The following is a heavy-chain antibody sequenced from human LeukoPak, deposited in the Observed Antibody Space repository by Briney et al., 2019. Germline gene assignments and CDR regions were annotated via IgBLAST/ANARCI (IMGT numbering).Heavy chain of an antibody. CDR3: ARSPLYYYDSSGYIPPDY. D-gene: IGHD3-22*01. Sequence: GASVKVSCKASGYTFTSYDINWVRQATGQGLEWMGWMNPNSGNTGYAQKFQGRVTITRNTSISTAYMELSSLRSEDTAVYYCARSPLYYYDSSGYIPPDYWGQGTLVTVSS. J-gene: IGHJ4*02. CDR1: GYTFTSYD. V-gene: IGHV1-8*03. CDR2: MNPNSGNT.